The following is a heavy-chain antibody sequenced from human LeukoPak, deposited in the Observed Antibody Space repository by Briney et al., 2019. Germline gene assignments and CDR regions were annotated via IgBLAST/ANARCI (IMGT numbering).Heavy chain of an antibody. D-gene: IGHD2-21*02. CDR2: LYSGGNT. V-gene: IGHV3-53*01. CDR3: ARDSGDGDYTPDMNL. Sequence: PGGSLRLSCVASGFSVSRNYMNWIRQAPGKGLEWVSVLYSGGNTYYADSVKGRFTISRDNSRNTLYLQMNSLRVEDTAVYYCARDSGDGDYTPDMNLWGKGTTVTVSS. J-gene: IGHJ6*03. CDR1: GFSVSRNY.